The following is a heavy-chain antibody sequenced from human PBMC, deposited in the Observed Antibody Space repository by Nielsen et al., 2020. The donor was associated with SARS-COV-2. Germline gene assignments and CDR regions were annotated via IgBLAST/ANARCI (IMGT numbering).Heavy chain of an antibody. CDR2: ISGDATVP. CDR3: ARDRGYDTSDY. D-gene: IGHD3-22*01. J-gene: IGHJ4*02. V-gene: IGHV3-74*01. Sequence: VRQMPGKGLVWVSHISGDATVPDYADSVKGRFTISRDNAKNTLFLQMNSLRVEDTGIYYCARDRGYDTSDYWGRGTVVTVSS.